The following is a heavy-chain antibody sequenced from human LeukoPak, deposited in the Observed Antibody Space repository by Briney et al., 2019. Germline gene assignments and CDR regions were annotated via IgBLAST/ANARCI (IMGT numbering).Heavy chain of an antibody. J-gene: IGHJ3*02. CDR3: ARDRGLDTAMANAFDI. CDR1: GNTFTGYY. V-gene: IGHV1-2*02. Sequence: ASVKVSCKASGNTFTGYYMHWVRQAPGQGLEWMGWINPNSGGTNYAQKFQGRVTMTRDTSISTAYMELSRLRSDDTAVYYCARDRGLDTAMANAFDIWGQGTMVTVSS. D-gene: IGHD5-18*01. CDR2: INPNSGGT.